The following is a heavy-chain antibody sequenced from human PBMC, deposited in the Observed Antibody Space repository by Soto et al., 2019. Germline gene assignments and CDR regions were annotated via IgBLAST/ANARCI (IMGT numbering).Heavy chain of an antibody. V-gene: IGHV4-4*02. J-gene: IGHJ6*03. CDR3: ARSDVGDDYYYYYMDV. D-gene: IGHD2-21*02. Sequence: QVQLQESGPGLVKPSGTLSLTCAVSSGSISSSNWWSWVRQPPGKGLAWIGEIYHSGSTNYNPSLKSRVTISVDKSKNQFSLKLSSVTAADTAVYYCARSDVGDDYYYYYMDVWGKGTTVTVSS. CDR2: IYHSGST. CDR1: SGSISSSNW.